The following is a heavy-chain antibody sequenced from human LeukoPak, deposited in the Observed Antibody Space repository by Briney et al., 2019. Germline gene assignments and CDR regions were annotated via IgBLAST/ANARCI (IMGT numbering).Heavy chain of an antibody. V-gene: IGHV3-30*18. J-gene: IGHJ6*02. CDR1: GFTFSCYG. CDR3: AKADSGGNYYYGMDV. Sequence: GGSLRLSCAASGFTFSCYGMHWVRQAPGKGLEWVAVISYDGSNKYYADSVKGRFTISRDNSKNTLYLQMNSLRAEDTAVYCCAKADSGGNYYYGMDVWGQGTTVTVSS. D-gene: IGHD4-23*01. CDR2: ISYDGSNK.